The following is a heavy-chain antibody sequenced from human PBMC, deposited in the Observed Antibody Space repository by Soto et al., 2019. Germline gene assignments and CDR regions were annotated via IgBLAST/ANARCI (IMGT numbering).Heavy chain of an antibody. CDR2: IYYSGST. CDR1: GGSISSYY. CDR3: ARSTHWISLFDY. D-gene: IGHD2-2*03. J-gene: IGHJ4*02. V-gene: IGHV4-59*01. Sequence: SETLSLTCTVSGGSISSYYWSWIRQPPGKGLEWIGYIYYSGSTNYNPSLKSRVTISVDTSKNQFSLKLSSVTAADTAVYDCARSTHWISLFDYWGQRTLDTFSS.